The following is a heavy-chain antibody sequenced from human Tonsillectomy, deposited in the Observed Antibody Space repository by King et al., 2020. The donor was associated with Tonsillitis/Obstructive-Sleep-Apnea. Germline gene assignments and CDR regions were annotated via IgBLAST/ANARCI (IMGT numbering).Heavy chain of an antibody. CDR3: ARHSGHWLFLHDAFDI. Sequence: VQLVESGAEVKKPGESLKISCKGSGYSVTTYWIGWVRQMPGKGLEWMGIIYPGDSDTRYSPSFKGQVTISADKFISTAYLQWNSLKASDTAINYCARHSGHWLFLHDAFDIWGQGTMVTVSS. J-gene: IGHJ3*02. D-gene: IGHD6-19*01. CDR1: GYSVTTYW. V-gene: IGHV5-51*01. CDR2: IYPGDSDT.